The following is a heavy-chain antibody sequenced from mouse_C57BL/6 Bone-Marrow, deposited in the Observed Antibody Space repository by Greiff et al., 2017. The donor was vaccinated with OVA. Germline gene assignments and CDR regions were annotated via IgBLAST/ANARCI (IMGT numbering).Heavy chain of an antibody. J-gene: IGHJ2*01. CDR1: GFTFSSYG. V-gene: IGHV5-6*01. CDR3: AIHGDYGSYFYY. Sequence: EVHLVESGGDLVKPGGSLKLSCAASGFTFSSYGMSWVRQTPDKRLEWVATISSGGSYTYYPDSVKGRFTISRDNAKNTLYLQMISLKSEDTARYYGAIHGDYGSYFYYWGQGTTLTVSS. D-gene: IGHD1-1*01. CDR2: ISSGGSYT.